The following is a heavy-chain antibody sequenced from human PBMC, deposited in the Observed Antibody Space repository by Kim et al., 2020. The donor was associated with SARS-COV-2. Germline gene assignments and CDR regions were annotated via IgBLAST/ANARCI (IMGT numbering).Heavy chain of an antibody. CDR2: IYSSI. D-gene: IGHD6-19*01. V-gene: IGHV3-21*04. Sequence: GGSLRLSCAASGFTFSSYSMNWVRQAPGKGLEWISSIYSSIYYADSVKGRFTISRDNAKKSVYLHMDSLSGEDTAVYYCVLNFWAGVDYWGQGTLVTVSS. J-gene: IGHJ4*02. CDR1: GFTFSSYS. CDR3: VLNFWAGVDY.